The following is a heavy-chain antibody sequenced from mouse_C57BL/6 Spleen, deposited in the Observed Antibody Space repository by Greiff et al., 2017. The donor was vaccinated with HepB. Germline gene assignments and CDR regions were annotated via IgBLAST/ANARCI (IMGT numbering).Heavy chain of an antibody. CDR2: SRNKANDYTT. Sequence: EVKLVESGGGLVQSGRSLRLSCATSGFTFSDFYMEWVRQAPGKGLEWIAASRNKANDYTTEYSASVKGRFIVSRDTSQSILYLQMNALRAEDTAIYYCARGPIYYDYDGYFDVWGTGTTVTVSS. D-gene: IGHD2-4*01. J-gene: IGHJ1*03. V-gene: IGHV7-1*01. CDR3: ARGPIYYDYDGYFDV. CDR1: GFTFSDFY.